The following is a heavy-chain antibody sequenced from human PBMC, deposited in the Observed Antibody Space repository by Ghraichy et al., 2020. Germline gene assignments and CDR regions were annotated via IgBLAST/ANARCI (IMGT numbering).Heavy chain of an antibody. CDR3: AKDWHCGGDCYSWYYYYGMDV. CDR1: GFTFSSYA. Sequence: GGSLRLSCAASGFTFSSYAMSWVRQAPGKGLEWVSAISGSGGSTYYADSVKGRFTISRDNSKNTLYLQMNSLRAEDTAVYYCAKDWHCGGDCYSWYYYYGMDVWGQGTTVTVSS. J-gene: IGHJ6*02. CDR2: ISGSGGST. V-gene: IGHV3-23*01. D-gene: IGHD2-21*02.